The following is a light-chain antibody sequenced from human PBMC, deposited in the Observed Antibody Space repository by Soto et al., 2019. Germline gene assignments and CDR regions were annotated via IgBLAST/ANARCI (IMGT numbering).Light chain of an antibody. CDR1: QDISSY. CDR3: QQLNSYPYT. CDR2: AAS. Sequence: DLQLTQSPSFLSASVGDRVAITCQASQDISSYLAWYQQKPGKAPKLLIYAASTLQSGVPSRFSGSGSGTEFTLTISSLQPEDFATYYCQQLNSYPYTFGQGTKLEIK. J-gene: IGKJ2*01. V-gene: IGKV1-9*01.